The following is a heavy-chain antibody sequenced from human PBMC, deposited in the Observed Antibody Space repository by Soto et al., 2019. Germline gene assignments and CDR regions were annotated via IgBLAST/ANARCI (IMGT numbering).Heavy chain of an antibody. Sequence: GGSLRLSCAVSGFSFSTYSMNWVRQAPGKGLEWVSSISSRSDTYYADSVKGRFTISRDNAKNSVSLQMDSLRAEDAAVYYCAREETAWPLAYGLDVWGQGTTVTVSS. CDR3: AREETAWPLAYGLDV. CDR1: GFSFSTYS. D-gene: IGHD2-21*02. J-gene: IGHJ6*02. CDR2: ISSRSDT. V-gene: IGHV3-21*01.